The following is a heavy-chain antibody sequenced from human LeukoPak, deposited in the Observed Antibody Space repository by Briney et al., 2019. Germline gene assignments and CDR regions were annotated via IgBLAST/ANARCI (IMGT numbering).Heavy chain of an antibody. D-gene: IGHD1-26*01. CDR3: GKDSYVGVNWFDP. Sequence: GGSLRLSCAASGFTFSSYWMHWVRQAPGKGLVWVSRINSDGSSTTYADSVKGRFTISRDNAKNTLYLQMNSLRVEDTAVYYCGKDSYVGVNWFDPRGQGTLVTVSS. J-gene: IGHJ5*02. V-gene: IGHV3-74*01. CDR2: INSDGSST. CDR1: GFTFSSYW.